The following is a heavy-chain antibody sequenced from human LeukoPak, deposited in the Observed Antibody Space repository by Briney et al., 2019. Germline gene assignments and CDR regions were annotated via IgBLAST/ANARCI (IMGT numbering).Heavy chain of an antibody. CDR2: IHPEGNEK. CDR1: GFTFSKFW. V-gene: IGHV3-7*04. J-gene: IGHJ4*02. CDR3: ARGDDFSGDH. Sequence: GGSLRLSCAVCGFTFSKFWMSWVRQAPGRGLEWVANIHPEGNEKYHVESVKGRFTISRDNAKNLLFLQMNGLRVEDTAVYYCARGDDFSGDHWGQGTLVTVSS. D-gene: IGHD1-1*01.